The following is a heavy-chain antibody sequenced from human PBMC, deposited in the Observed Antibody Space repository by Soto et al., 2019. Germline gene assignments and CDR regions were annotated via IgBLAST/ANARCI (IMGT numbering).Heavy chain of an antibody. V-gene: IGHV1-2*04. D-gene: IGHD6-19*01. CDR2: INPNSGGT. Sequence: GASVKVSCKASGYTFTGYYMHWVRQAPGQGLEWMGWINPNSGGTNYAQKIQGWVTMTRDTSISTAYMELSRLRSDDTAVYYCARVFPSSGWAHDAFDIWGQGTMVTVSS. CDR3: ARVFPSSGWAHDAFDI. J-gene: IGHJ3*02. CDR1: GYTFTGYY.